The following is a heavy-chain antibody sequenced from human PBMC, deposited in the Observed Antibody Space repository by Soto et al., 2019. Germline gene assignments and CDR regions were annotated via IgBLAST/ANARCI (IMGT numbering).Heavy chain of an antibody. CDR2: ISAYNGNT. V-gene: IGHV1-18*01. CDR1: GYTFTSYG. Sequence: ASVKVSCKASGYTFTSYGISWVRQAPGQGLEWMGWISAYNGNTNYAQKLQGRVTMTTDTSTSTAYMELRSLRSDDTAVYYCARGLRTYYYDSSGWLDPSGPGTMVTVYS. D-gene: IGHD3-22*01. J-gene: IGHJ5*02. CDR3: ARGLRTYYYDSSGWLDP.